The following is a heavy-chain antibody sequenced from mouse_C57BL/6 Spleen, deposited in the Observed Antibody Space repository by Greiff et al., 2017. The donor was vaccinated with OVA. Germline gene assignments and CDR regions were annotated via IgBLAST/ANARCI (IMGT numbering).Heavy chain of an antibody. D-gene: IGHD2-1*01. CDR3: TRDGNYGLDWYFDV. CDR1: GFTFSSYA. CDR2: ISSGGDYI. V-gene: IGHV5-9-1*02. J-gene: IGHJ1*03. Sequence: EVKLQESGEGLVKPGGSLKLSCAASGFTFSSYAMSWVRQTPEKRLEWVAYISSGGDYIYYADTVKGRFTISRDNARNTLYLQMSSLKSEDTAMYYCTRDGNYGLDWYFDVWGTGTTVTVSS.